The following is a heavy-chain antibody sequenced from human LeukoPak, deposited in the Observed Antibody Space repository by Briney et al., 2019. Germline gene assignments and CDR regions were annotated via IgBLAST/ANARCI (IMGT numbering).Heavy chain of an antibody. CDR3: ARRGVWGSYRYFDY. D-gene: IGHD3-16*02. CDR1: GDSISSYY. J-gene: IGHJ4*02. V-gene: IGHV4-59*01. CDR2: IYYSGST. Sequence: PSETLSLTCTVSGDSISSYYWSWIRQPPGKGLESIGYIYYSGSTNYNPSLKSRVTISIDTSKNQFSLKLSSVTAADTAVYYCARRGVWGSYRYFDYWGQGTLVTVSS.